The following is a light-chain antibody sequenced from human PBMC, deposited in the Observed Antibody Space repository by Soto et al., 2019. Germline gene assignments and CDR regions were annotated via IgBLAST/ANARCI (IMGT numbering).Light chain of an antibody. J-gene: IGKJ2*01. CDR2: RAS. CDR3: QQYNSYSYT. V-gene: IGKV1-5*03. Sequence: DGQMTQSPSTLSASVGDRVTITCRASQSISTWLAWYQQKPGEAPKLLIYRASSLESGVPSRFSGSGSGTAFTLPISSLQPDDFATYYCQQYNSYSYTFGQGTKLEI. CDR1: QSISTW.